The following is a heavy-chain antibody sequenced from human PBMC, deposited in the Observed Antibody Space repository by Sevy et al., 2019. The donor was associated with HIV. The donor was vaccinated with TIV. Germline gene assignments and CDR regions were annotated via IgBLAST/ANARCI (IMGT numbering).Heavy chain of an antibody. D-gene: IGHD2-21*02. V-gene: IGHV4-31*03. Sequence: SETLSLTCTVSGGSISSDNYYWTWIRQHPEKGLEWIGYIFDSGISYYHPSLKTRVSISGDTSKNQVSLRLTSVTAADTAIYYCARDRGGNSAFDIWGQGTMVTVSS. CDR2: IFDSGIS. J-gene: IGHJ3*02. CDR1: GGSISSDNYY. CDR3: ARDRGGNSAFDI.